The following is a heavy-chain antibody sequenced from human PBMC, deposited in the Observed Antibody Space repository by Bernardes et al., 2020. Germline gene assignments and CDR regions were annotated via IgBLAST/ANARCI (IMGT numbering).Heavy chain of an antibody. V-gene: IGHV3-53*01. CDR3: ARAVGGFSYGYWYGMDV. CDR1: GFTVSSNY. CDR2: IYSGGST. Sequence: GGSLRLSCAASGFTVSSNYMSWVRQAPGKGLEWVSVIYSGGSTYYADFVKGRFTISRDNSKNTLYLQMNSLRAEDTAVYYCARAVGGFSYGYWYGMDVWGKGTTVTVSS. D-gene: IGHD5-18*01. J-gene: IGHJ6*04.